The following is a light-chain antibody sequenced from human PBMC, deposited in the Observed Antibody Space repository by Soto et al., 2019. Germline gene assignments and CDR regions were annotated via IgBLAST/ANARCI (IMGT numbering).Light chain of an antibody. J-gene: IGLJ1*01. Sequence: VLTWPPSGSRAHEQNGTISCTRSSSNIGAGYDVHWYQRLPGTAPKLLIYGNSNRPSGVPDRFSGSKSGTSASLAITGLQAEDEADYYCQSFDSSLSGYVFGTGTKVPVL. CDR1: SSNIGAGYD. V-gene: IGLV1-40*01. CDR3: QSFDSSLSGYV. CDR2: GNS.